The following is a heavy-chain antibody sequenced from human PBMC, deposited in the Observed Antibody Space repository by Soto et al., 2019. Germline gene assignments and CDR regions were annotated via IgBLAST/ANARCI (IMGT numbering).Heavy chain of an antibody. Sequence: EVQLVQSGAEVKKPGESLKISCKGSGYSFTSYWIGWVRQMPGKGLEWMGIIYPGDSDTRYSPSFQGQVTISADKSIRTADLQGSSLKASGAAMCAGAGRTGLRGACDTWGQGTMVTVSS. CDR1: GYSFTSYW. CDR2: IYPGDSDT. CDR3: AGRTGLRGACDT. V-gene: IGHV5-51*03. D-gene: IGHD4-17*01. J-gene: IGHJ3*02.